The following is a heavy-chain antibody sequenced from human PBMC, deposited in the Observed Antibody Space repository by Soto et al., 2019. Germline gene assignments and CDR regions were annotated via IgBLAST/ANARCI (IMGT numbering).Heavy chain of an antibody. J-gene: IGHJ4*02. CDR1: GGTFSSYT. Sequence: SVKVSCKASGGTFSSYTISWVRQAPGQGLEWMGGIIPIFGTANYAQKLQGRVTITADESTSTAYMELSRLRSDDTAVYYCATSRGSDCSSTSCYEFDYWGQGTLVTVSS. CDR2: IIPIFGTA. CDR3: ATSRGSDCSSTSCYEFDY. V-gene: IGHV1-69*13. D-gene: IGHD2-2*01.